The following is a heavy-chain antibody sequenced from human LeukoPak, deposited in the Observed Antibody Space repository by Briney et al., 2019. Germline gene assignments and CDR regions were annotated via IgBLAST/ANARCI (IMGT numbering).Heavy chain of an antibody. J-gene: IGHJ4*02. D-gene: IGHD6-13*01. V-gene: IGHV3-7*04. CDR1: GFTFSSYW. Sequence: GGSLRLSCAASGFTFSSYWMSWVRQAPGKGLEWVANIKQDGSEKYYVDSVKGRFTISRDNAKNLLFLQMNSLRVEDTAVYYCTRAQSAGFDYWGQGTLVTVSS. CDR3: TRAQSAGFDY. CDR2: IKQDGSEK.